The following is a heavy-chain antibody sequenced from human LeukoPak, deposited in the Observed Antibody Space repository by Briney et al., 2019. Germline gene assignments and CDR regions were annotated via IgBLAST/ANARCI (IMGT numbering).Heavy chain of an antibody. CDR3: ARDFGARGRYYYFYYMDV. CDR1: GFTFNKYT. V-gene: IGHV3-21*01. D-gene: IGHD3-10*01. J-gene: IGHJ6*03. CDR2: ISTSSSYI. Sequence: GGSLRLSCAASGFTFNKYTMNWVRQAPGKGLEWVSSISTSSSYIYYADSVKGRFTISRDNAKNSLYLQMNSLRAEDTAVYYCARDFGARGRYYYFYYMDVWGKGTTVTISS.